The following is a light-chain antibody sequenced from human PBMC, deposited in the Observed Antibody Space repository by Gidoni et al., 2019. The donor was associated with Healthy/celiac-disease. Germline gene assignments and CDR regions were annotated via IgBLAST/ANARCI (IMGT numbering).Light chain of an antibody. CDR1: QGISSY. Sequence: DIQMTQSPSFLSASVGDRVTITCWASQGISSYLSWYQQKPGNAPKLLIYAASTLQSGVPSRFSVSGSGTEFTLTISSLQPEDFATYYCQQLNSYPPGFTFGPGTKVDIK. CDR2: AAS. CDR3: QQLNSYPPGFT. J-gene: IGKJ3*01. V-gene: IGKV1-9*01.